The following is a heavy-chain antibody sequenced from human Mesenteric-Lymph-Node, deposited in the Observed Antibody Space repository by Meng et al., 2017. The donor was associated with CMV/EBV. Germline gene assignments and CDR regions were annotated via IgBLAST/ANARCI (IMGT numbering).Heavy chain of an antibody. CDR2: IHSSGST. CDR1: SISRGGYY. CDR3: ARGPGYCGTTSCYYFDY. J-gene: IGHJ4*02. D-gene: IGHD2-2*01. V-gene: IGHV4-31*02. Sequence: SISRGGYYWSWIRQHTGERLEWIGYIHSSGSTDYNPSLQSRVTASVDTSENPFALKLSSVTAADTAVYYCARGPGYCGTTSCYYFDYWGQGALVTVSS.